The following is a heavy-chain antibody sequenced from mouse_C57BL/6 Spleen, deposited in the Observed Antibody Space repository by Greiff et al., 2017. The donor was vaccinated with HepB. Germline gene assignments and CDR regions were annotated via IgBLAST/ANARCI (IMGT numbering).Heavy chain of an antibody. D-gene: IGHD1-1*01. CDR1: GYTFTSYW. V-gene: IGHV1-52*01. Sequence: QVQLQQPGAELVRPGSSVKLSCKASGYTFTSYWMHWVKQRPIQGLEWIGNIDPSDSETHYNQKFKDKATLTVDKSSSTAYMQLSSLTSEDSAVYYCARGYYYGSSYGYFYVWGTGTTVTVSS. J-gene: IGHJ1*03. CDR2: IDPSDSET. CDR3: ARGYYYGSSYGYFYV.